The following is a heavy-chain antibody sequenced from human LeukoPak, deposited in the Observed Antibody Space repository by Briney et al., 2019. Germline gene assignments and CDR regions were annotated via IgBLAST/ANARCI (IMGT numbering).Heavy chain of an antibody. J-gene: IGHJ4*02. CDR3: ARGSGWLIDN. CDR2: ISSTSTYI. D-gene: IGHD6-19*01. V-gene: IGHV3-21*01. CDR1: GFTFSSHS. Sequence: GGSLRLSCAASGFTFSSHSVNWVRQAPGKGLEWVSSISSTSTYIYYADSVKGRFTISRDNAKNSLYLEVNSLRGEDTAVYYCARGSGWLIDNWGQGTLVTVSS.